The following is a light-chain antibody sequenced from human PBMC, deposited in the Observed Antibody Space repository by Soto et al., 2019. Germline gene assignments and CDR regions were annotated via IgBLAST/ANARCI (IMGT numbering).Light chain of an antibody. CDR2: DAS. V-gene: IGKV1-5*01. CDR1: QSISSW. CDR3: QHGLT. Sequence: DIQMTQSPSTLSASVGDRVTITCRASQSISSWLAWYQQKPGKAPKLLIYDASSLESGVPSRFSGSGSGTEFTLTISSLQPDDFATYYCQHGLTFGQGTKVEIK. J-gene: IGKJ1*01.